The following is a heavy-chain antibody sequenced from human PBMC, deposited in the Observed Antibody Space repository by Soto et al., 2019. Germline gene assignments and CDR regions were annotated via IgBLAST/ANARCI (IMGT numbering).Heavy chain of an antibody. CDR2: ISSISSYT. CDR3: ARGLFTSAY. Sequence: GGSLRLSCAASGFTFSDYYMSWIRQAPGKGLEWVAYISSISSYTNYADSVKGRFTISRDNAKNSLYLQMNSLRAEDTAVYYCARGLFTSAYWGQGTLVTVSS. CDR1: GFTFSDYY. D-gene: IGHD2-2*01. J-gene: IGHJ4*02. V-gene: IGHV3-11*06.